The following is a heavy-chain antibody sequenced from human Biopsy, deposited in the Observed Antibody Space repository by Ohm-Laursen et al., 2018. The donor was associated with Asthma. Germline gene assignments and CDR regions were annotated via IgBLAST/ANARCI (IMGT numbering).Heavy chain of an antibody. J-gene: IGHJ6*02. Sequence: SLRLSCAASGFTFSTYAMHWVRQAPGKGLEWVAVISYDGSDKYYADSVKGRFAISRDNSKNTLYLQMNSLRAEDTAVYYCAKDTEGRYDFWSGLSYNYYGMDVWGQGTTVTVSS. CDR1: GFTFSTYA. CDR3: AKDTEGRYDFWSGLSYNYYGMDV. V-gene: IGHV3-30*09. D-gene: IGHD3-3*01. CDR2: ISYDGSDK.